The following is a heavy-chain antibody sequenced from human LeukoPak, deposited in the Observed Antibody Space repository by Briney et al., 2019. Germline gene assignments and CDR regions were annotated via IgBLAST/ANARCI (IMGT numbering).Heavy chain of an antibody. J-gene: IGHJ5*02. CDR2: ISSSSSYI. CDR1: GFTFSSYS. Sequence: GGSLRLSCAASGFTFSSYSLNWVRQAPGKGLEWVSSISSSSSYIYYADSVKGRFTISRDNAKNSLYLQMNSLRAEDTAVYYCPRGSEWDLLGSCDRWGQGTLVTVSS. V-gene: IGHV3-21*01. CDR3: PRGSEWDLLGSCDR. D-gene: IGHD1-26*01.